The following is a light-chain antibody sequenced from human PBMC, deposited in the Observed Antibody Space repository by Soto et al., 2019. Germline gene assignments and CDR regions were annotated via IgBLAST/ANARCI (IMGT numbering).Light chain of an antibody. CDR2: WAS. Sequence: DIVMTQSPDSLTVSLGERATINCKSSQNILSTSNNKNYLAWYQQKPGQPPKLLISWASTRESGVPDRISGSGSWTDSTLTSSSLQAEDVAVYYCHQYYGAPLTFGGGTKVEI. V-gene: IGKV4-1*01. CDR1: QNILSTSNNKNY. CDR3: HQYYGAPLT. J-gene: IGKJ4*01.